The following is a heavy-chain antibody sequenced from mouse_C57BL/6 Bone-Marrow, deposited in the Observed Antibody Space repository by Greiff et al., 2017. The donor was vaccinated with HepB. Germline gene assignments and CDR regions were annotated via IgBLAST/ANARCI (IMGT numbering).Heavy chain of an antibody. CDR1: GYTFTSYW. J-gene: IGHJ2*01. CDR2: IHPSDSDT. Sequence: QVQLKQPGAELVKPGASVKVSCKASGYTFTSYWMHWVKQRPGQGLEWIGRIHPSDSDTNYNQKFKGKATLTVDKSSSTAYMQLSSLTSEDSAVYYWAIEGPDGNYDFDYWGQGTTLTVSS. V-gene: IGHV1-74*01. CDR3: AIEGPDGNYDFDY. D-gene: IGHD2-1*01.